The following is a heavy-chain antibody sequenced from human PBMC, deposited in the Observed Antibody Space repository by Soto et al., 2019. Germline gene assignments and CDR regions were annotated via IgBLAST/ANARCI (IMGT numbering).Heavy chain of an antibody. Sequence: SQTLSLTCAISGDSVSSNSATWDWIRQSPSRGLEWLGRTYYRSKWYNDYAVSVKSRITINPDTSNNQLSLQLNSVTPDDTAVYYCARAWTATAGWANWFDLWGQGTLVTVSS. CDR3: ARAWTATAGWANWFDL. CDR2: TYYRSKWYN. CDR1: GDSVSSNSAT. J-gene: IGHJ5*02. D-gene: IGHD6-13*01. V-gene: IGHV6-1*01.